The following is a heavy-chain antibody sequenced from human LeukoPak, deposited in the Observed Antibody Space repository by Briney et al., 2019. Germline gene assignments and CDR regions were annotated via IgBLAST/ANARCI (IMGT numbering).Heavy chain of an antibody. CDR3: ARAETYSSGWYDPFFDY. V-gene: IGHV4-61*02. CDR1: GGSISSGSYY. J-gene: IGHJ4*02. CDR2: IYTSGST. Sequence: SQTLSLTCTVSGGSISSGSYYWSWIRQPAGKGLEWIGRIYTSGSTNYNPSLKSRVTISVDTSKNQFSLNLRSVTAADTAVYHCARAETYSSGWYDPFFDYWGQGTLVTVST. D-gene: IGHD6-19*01.